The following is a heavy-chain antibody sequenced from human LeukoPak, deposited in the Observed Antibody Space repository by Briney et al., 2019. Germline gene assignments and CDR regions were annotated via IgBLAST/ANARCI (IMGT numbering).Heavy chain of an antibody. V-gene: IGHV4-34*01. CDR1: GGSFSGYY. D-gene: IGHD6-13*01. CDR2: INHSGST. Sequence: SETLSLTCAVYGGSFSGYYWSWIRQPPGKGLEWIGEINHSGSTNYNPPLKSRVTISVDTSKNQFSLKLSSVTAADTAVYYCASQGLAAAGTYGDYWGQGTLVTVSS. CDR3: ASQGLAAAGTYGDY. J-gene: IGHJ4*02.